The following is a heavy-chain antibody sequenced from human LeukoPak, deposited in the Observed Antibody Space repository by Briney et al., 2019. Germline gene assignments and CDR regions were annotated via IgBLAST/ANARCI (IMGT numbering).Heavy chain of an antibody. CDR3: AKGGTDYYYYMDV. CDR1: GFTFSSYA. Sequence: GGSLRLSCAASGFTFSSYAMHWVRQAPGKGLEWVSAISGSGGSTYYADSVKGRFTISRDNSKNTLYLQMNSLRAEDTAVYYCAKGGTDYYYYMDVWGKGTTVTVSS. D-gene: IGHD1-1*01. J-gene: IGHJ6*03. CDR2: ISGSGGST. V-gene: IGHV3-23*01.